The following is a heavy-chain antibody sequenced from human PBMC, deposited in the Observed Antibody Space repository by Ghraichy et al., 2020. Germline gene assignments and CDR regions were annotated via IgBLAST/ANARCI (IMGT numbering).Heavy chain of an antibody. CDR1: GGSISSRGYY. CDR2: IYYSGTT. V-gene: IGHV4-39*01. Sequence: SETLSLTCTVSGGSISSRGYYLGWIRHPPGKGLESIGSIYYSGTTYYNPSLKSRVTMSVDTSKNQFSLRLTSLTATDTAVYYCARLPDPYYYGSGSYPPYYCDYWGQGTLVTVSS. J-gene: IGHJ4*02. CDR3: ARLPDPYYYGSGSYPPYYCDY. D-gene: IGHD3-10*01.